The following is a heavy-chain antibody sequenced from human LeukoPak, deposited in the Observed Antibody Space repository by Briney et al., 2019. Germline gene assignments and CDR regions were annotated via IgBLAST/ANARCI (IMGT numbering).Heavy chain of an antibody. CDR1: GFTFSSYA. Sequence: GGSLRLSCAASGFTFSSYAMHWVRQAPGKGLEWVAVISYDGSNKYYADSVKGRFTISRDNSKNTLYLQMNSLRAEDTAVYYCARDGSEMWLQPTCGYFDYWGQGTLVTVSS. CDR3: ARDGSEMWLQPTCGYFDY. CDR2: ISYDGSNK. J-gene: IGHJ4*02. V-gene: IGHV3-30-3*01. D-gene: IGHD5-24*01.